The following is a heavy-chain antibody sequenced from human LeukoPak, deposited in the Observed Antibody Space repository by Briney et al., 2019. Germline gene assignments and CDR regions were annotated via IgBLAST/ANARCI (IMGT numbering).Heavy chain of an antibody. CDR2: IKSKTDGGTT. V-gene: IGHV3-15*01. D-gene: IGHD5-18*01. J-gene: IGHJ4*02. CDR3: TTAPIQLWSAFDY. Sequence: GGSLRLSCAASGFTFSNAWMSWVRQAPGKGLEWVGRIKSKTDGGTTDYAAPVKGRFTISRDDSKNTLYLQMSSLRTEDTAVYYCTTAPIQLWSAFDYWGQGTLVTVSS. CDR1: GFTFSNAW.